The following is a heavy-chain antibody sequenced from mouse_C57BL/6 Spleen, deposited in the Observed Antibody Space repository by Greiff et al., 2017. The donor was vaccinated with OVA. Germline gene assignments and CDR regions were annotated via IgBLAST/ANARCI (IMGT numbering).Heavy chain of an antibody. D-gene: IGHD1-1*01. CDR3: ARNSDYYGSSLWYFDV. V-gene: IGHV2-2*01. CDR1: GFSLTSYG. CDR2: IWSGGST. Sequence: VQLKESGPGLVQPSQSLSITCTVSGFSLTSYGVHWVRQSPGKGLEWLGVIWSGGSTDYNAAFISRLSISKDNSKSQVFFKMNSLQADDTAIYYCARNSDYYGSSLWYFDVWGTGTTVTVSS. J-gene: IGHJ1*03.